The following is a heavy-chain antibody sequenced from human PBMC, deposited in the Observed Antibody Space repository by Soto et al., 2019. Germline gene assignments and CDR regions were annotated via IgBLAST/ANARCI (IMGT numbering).Heavy chain of an antibody. J-gene: IGHJ4*02. CDR2: TNSDGTDS. CDR1: GFDFEDYA. Sequence: PGGSLRLSCAAAGFDFEDYAMHWVRQVPGKGLEWVSLTNSDGTDSYYVDSVKGRFTISRDNAKTTLYLQMDRLRPEDTALYFCAKSLYYYDSSPLDHWGQGTLVTVPQ. CDR3: AKSLYYYDSSPLDH. D-gene: IGHD3-22*01. V-gene: IGHV3-43D*04.